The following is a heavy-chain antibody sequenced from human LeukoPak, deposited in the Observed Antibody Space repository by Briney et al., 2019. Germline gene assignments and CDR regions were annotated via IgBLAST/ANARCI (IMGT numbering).Heavy chain of an antibody. Sequence: SETLSLTCTVSGGSISSYYWSWIRQPPGKGLEWIGYIYYSGSTNYNPSLKGRVTISVDTSKNQFSLKLSSVTAADTAVYYCARGRYYDGSGYYHMFDYWGQGTLVTVSS. J-gene: IGHJ4*02. V-gene: IGHV4-59*01. CDR3: ARGRYYDGSGYYHMFDY. CDR1: GGSISSYY. CDR2: IYYSGST. D-gene: IGHD3-22*01.